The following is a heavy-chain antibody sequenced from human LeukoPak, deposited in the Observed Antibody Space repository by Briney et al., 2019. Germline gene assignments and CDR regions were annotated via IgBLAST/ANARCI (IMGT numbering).Heavy chain of an antibody. J-gene: IGHJ3*02. D-gene: IGHD5-18*01. CDR1: SGAISTSHW. Sequence: SGTLSLTCTVSSGAISTSHWLSWVRQPPGKGLEWIGEIYGSGNTNYNPSLKSRVTISVDTSKNQFSLKLSSVTAADTAVYFCARDGRYSFGLTRNAFDIWGQGTVVSVSS. V-gene: IGHV4-4*02. CDR3: ARDGRYSFGLTRNAFDI. CDR2: IYGSGNT.